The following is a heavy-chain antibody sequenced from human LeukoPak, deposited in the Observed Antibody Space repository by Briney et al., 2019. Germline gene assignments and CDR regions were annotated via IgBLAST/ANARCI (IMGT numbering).Heavy chain of an antibody. CDR3: AKPHSGSYYCFGD. CDR1: GFTFSSYW. CDR2: IDDDGSTTT. D-gene: IGHD1-26*01. J-gene: IGHJ4*02. Sequence: GGSLRLSCAASGFTFSSYWMHWVRQAPGKGLMWVSHIDDDGSTTTAYADSVKGRFTISRDNAKNTVYLQMNSLRAEDTAVYYCAKPHSGSYYCFGDWGQGTLVTVSS. V-gene: IGHV3-74*01.